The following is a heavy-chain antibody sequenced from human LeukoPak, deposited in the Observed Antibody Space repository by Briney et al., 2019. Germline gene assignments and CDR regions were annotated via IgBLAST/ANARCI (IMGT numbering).Heavy chain of an antibody. V-gene: IGHV5-51*01. CDR3: ARHIEYYYDSSGYYYYHYGMDV. CDR2: IYPGDSDT. Sequence: GESLKISCKGSGYSFTSYWIGWVRQMPGKGLEWMGIIYPGDSDTRYSPSFQGQVTISADKSISTAYLQWSSLKASDTAMYYCARHIEYYYDSSGYYYYHYGMDVWGQGTTVTVSS. J-gene: IGHJ6*02. CDR1: GYSFTSYW. D-gene: IGHD3-22*01.